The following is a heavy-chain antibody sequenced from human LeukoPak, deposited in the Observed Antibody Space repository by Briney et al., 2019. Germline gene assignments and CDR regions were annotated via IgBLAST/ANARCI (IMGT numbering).Heavy chain of an antibody. J-gene: IGHJ4*02. V-gene: IGHV3-7*01. CDR2: IKQDGNEK. CDR1: GFTFSSYW. D-gene: IGHD6-19*01. Sequence: GGSLRLSCAASGFTFSSYWMSWVRQAPGKGLEWVANIKQDGNEKYYVDSVKGRFTISRDNAKNSLYLQMNSLRAEDTAAYYCARTGGSSGWYSPALLKYYFDYWGQGTLVTVSS. CDR3: ARTGGSSGWYSPALLKYYFDY.